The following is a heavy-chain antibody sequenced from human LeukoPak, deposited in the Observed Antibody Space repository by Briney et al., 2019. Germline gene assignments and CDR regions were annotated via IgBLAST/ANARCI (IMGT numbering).Heavy chain of an antibody. D-gene: IGHD6-25*01. CDR1: GGSISSGGYY. CDR3: ASRVLIAAAESAFDI. CDR2: IYHSGST. Sequence: SETLSLTCTVSGGSISSGGYYWSWIRQPPGKGLEWIGSIYHSGSTYYNPSLKSRVTISVDTSKNQFSLKLSSVTAADTAVYYCASRVLIAAAESAFDIWGQGTMVTVSS. J-gene: IGHJ3*02. V-gene: IGHV4-39*07.